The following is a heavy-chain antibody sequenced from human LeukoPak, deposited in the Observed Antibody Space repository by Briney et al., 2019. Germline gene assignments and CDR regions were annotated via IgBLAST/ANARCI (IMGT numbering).Heavy chain of an antibody. CDR1: GFIVSSDY. CDR2: IYSGGSS. D-gene: IGHD4-17*01. J-gene: IGHJ4*02. Sequence: PGGSLRLSCAASGFIVSSDYMSWVRQAPGKGLEWVSVIYSGGSSYYADSVKGRFTISRDNSKNTLYLQMNSLRAEDTAVYYCAKDPYGDYDYWGQGILVTVSS. CDR3: AKDPYGDYDY. V-gene: IGHV3-66*01.